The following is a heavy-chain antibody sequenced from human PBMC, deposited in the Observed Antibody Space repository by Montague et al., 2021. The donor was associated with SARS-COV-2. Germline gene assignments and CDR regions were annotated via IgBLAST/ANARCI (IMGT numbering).Heavy chain of an antibody. J-gene: IGHJ6*02. CDR1: GGSISSSSYY. CDR3: AGVGRQQLVRLSGRDV. V-gene: IGHV4-39*07. D-gene: IGHD6-13*01. Sequence: LVKPTQTLSLTCTVSGGSISSSSYYWGWIRQPPGKGLEWIGSIYYSGSTYYNPSLKSRVTISVDTSKNQFSLKLSSVTAADTAVYYCAGVGRQQLVRLSGRDVWGQGTTVTVSS. CDR2: IYYSGST.